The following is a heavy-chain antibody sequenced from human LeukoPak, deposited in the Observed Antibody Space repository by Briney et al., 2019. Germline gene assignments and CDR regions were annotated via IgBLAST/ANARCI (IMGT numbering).Heavy chain of an antibody. D-gene: IGHD3-10*01. CDR3: TSRRFGPGYYFDY. V-gene: IGHV3-73*01. CDR2: IRSKANSYAT. J-gene: IGHJ4*02. CDR1: GFTFSGSA. Sequence: PGGPLRLSCAASGFTFSGSAMHWVRQASGKGLEWVGRIRSKANSYATAYAASVKGRFTISRDDSKNTAYLQMNSLKTEDTAVYYCTSRRFGPGYYFDYWGQGTLVTVSS.